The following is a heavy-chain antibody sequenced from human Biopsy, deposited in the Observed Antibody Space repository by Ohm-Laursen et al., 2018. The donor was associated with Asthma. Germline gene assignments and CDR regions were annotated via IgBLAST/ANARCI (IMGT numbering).Heavy chain of an antibody. J-gene: IGHJ3*02. CDR1: GFSFNSYG. Sequence: RSLRLSCSASGFSFNSYGMHWVRQAPGKGLEWVAVMSFDGRQTYYADSVKGRFTMARDNSKNTLDLQMNSLREEDTAVYYCVRDGTDDAFDIWGQGTVVSVSS. CDR2: MSFDGRQT. CDR3: VRDGTDDAFDI. V-gene: IGHV3-30*03. D-gene: IGHD1-1*01.